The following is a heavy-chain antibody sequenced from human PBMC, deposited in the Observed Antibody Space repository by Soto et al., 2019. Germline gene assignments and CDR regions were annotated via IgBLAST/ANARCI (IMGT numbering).Heavy chain of an antibody. J-gene: IGHJ6*02. CDR3: AKFQGEGYHKYCGMDV. CDR1: GFTFSTYA. V-gene: IGHV3-23*01. D-gene: IGHD5-12*01. Sequence: GGSLRLSCAASGFTFSTYALSWVRQAPGKGLEWVSTISVSGSDTYYADSVKGRFTISRDNSRDTLYLEMNSLRAEDTAIYYCAKFQGEGYHKYCGMDVWGQGTTVTVSS. CDR2: ISVSGSDT.